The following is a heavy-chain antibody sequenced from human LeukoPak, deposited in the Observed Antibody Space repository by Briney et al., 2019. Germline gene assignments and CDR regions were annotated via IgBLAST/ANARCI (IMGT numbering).Heavy chain of an antibody. D-gene: IGHD4-23*01. J-gene: IGHJ6*02. CDR3: AKSRAGPKTVAPQDV. Sequence: GVSLRLSCEASGFPFSNYAMSWVRQAPGTGPESVSAISGRGDKTYYADSVKGRFTISRDNSKNTLSLQMNSLRGEDTAIYYCAKSRAGPKTVAPQDVWGQGTTVTVSS. CDR1: GFPFSNYA. CDR2: ISGRGDKT. V-gene: IGHV3-23*01.